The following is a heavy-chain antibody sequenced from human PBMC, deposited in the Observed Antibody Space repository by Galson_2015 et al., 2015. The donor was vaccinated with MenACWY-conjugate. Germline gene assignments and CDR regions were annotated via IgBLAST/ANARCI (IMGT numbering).Heavy chain of an antibody. D-gene: IGHD4-11*01. Sequence: SLRLSCAASGFTFSSYWMHWVRQAPGKGLVWVSRINSDGSSTSYADSVKGRFTISRDNAKNTLYLQMNSLRAEDTAVYYCAKEKPTTTAFDIWGQGTMVTVSS. CDR1: GFTFSSYW. CDR3: AKEKPTTTAFDI. CDR2: INSDGSST. V-gene: IGHV3-74*01. J-gene: IGHJ3*02.